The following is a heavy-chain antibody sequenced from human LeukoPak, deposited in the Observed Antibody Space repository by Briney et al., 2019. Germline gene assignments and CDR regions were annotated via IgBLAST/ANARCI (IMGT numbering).Heavy chain of an antibody. Sequence: GGSLRLSCAASGFTFSSYSMNWVRQAPGKGLEWLSSISSSSSYIYYADSVKGRFTISRDNAKNSLYLQMNSLRAEDTAVYYCARDEDSSDLFDYWGQGTLVTVSS. J-gene: IGHJ4*02. CDR3: ARDEDSSDLFDY. CDR2: ISSSSSYI. CDR1: GFTFSSYS. V-gene: IGHV3-21*01. D-gene: IGHD3-22*01.